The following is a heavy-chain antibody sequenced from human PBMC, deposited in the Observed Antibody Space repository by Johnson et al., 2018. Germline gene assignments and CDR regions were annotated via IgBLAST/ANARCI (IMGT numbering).Heavy chain of an antibody. V-gene: IGHV3-30*03. J-gene: IGHJ6*03. CDR1: GITFSSQG. CDR2: ISYDVKNK. Sequence: VQLVESGGGVVQPGRSLRLSCAASGITFSSQGMYWVRQAPGKGLEWVAVISYDVKNKYYADSVKGRFTISRENSKNTVSLQMNSLRVEDTAVYFCAGGGQEGLVRTYMDVWGKGTAVTVSS. CDR3: AGGGQEGLVRTYMDV. D-gene: IGHD6-19*01.